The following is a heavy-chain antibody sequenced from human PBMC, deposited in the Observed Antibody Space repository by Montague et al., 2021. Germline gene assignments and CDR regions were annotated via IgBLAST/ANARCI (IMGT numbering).Heavy chain of an antibody. V-gene: IGHV3-74*01. Sequence: SLRLSCAASGFTFSSYWMHWVRQAPGKGLVWVSRISTDGSSTTYADSVKGRFTTSRDNAKNMLYLQMNSLRAEDTAVYYCTFYKFRETPRYFDYWGQGTLVTVSA. CDR1: GFTFSSYW. CDR3: TFYKFRETPRYFDY. J-gene: IGHJ4*02. D-gene: IGHD3-10*01. CDR2: ISTDGSST.